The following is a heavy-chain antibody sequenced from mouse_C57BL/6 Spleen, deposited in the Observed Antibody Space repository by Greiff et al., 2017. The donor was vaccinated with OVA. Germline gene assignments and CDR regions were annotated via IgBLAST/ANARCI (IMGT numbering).Heavy chain of an antibody. J-gene: IGHJ1*03. Sequence: QVQLKQPGAELVKPGASVKMSCKASGYTFTSYWITWVKQRPGQGLEWIGDIYPGSGSTNYNEQLKSKATLTVDTSSSTAYMQLSSLTSEDSAVYYCARGSDYGSSYGYFDGWGTGTTVTVSS. CDR3: ARGSDYGSSYGYFDG. CDR1: GYTFTSYW. D-gene: IGHD1-1*01. CDR2: IYPGSGST. V-gene: IGHV1-55*01.